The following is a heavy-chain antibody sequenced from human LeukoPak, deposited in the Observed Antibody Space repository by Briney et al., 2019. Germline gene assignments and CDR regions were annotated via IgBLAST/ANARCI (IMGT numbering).Heavy chain of an antibody. V-gene: IGHV3-23*01. D-gene: IGHD3-22*01. J-gene: IGHJ4*02. CDR3: ARTLAARHTSGYIDY. CDR1: GFTFSNYA. Sequence: GGSLRLSCAASGFTFSNYAMSWVRQAPGKGLEWVSGIIGSGGSTFYADSVKGRFTISRDNGKNSLYLQMNSLRAEDTAVYYCARTLAARHTSGYIDYWGQGTLVTVSS. CDR2: IIGSGGST.